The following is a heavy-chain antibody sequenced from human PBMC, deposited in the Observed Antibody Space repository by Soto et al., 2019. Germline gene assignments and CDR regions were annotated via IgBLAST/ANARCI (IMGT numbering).Heavy chain of an antibody. CDR3: ARDAGGPYDN. CDR2: IYYSGST. D-gene: IGHD2-15*01. CDR1: GAPITINY. J-gene: IGHJ4*01. V-gene: IGHV4-59*01. Sequence: SETLSLTCTVSGAPITINYWSRIRQAPGKGLEWIGYIYYSGSTTYNPSLKSRVTMSADTSKGQFSLNLNSVTAADTAVYYCARDAGGPYDNWGPGILVTVSS.